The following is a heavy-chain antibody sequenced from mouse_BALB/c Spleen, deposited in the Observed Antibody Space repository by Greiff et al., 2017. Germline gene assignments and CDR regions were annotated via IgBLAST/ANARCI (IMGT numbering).Heavy chain of an antibody. CDR1: GYTFTDYV. J-gene: IGHJ4*01. CDR3: ARSGYYGSRPYAMDY. D-gene: IGHD1-1*01. Sequence: QVQLKQSGPELVKPGASVKMSCKASGYTFTDYVISWVKQRTGQGLEWIGEIYPGSGSTYYNEKFKGKATLTADKSSNTAYMQLSSLTSEDSAVYFCARSGYYGSRPYAMDYWGQGTSVTVSS. V-gene: IGHV1-77*01. CDR2: IYPGSGST.